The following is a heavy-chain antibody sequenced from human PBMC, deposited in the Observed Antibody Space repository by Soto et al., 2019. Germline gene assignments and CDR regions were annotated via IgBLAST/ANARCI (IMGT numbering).Heavy chain of an antibody. J-gene: IGHJ4*02. CDR2: FSLSGTT. V-gene: IGHV4-4*07. Sequence: SETLSLTCTVSGASITGTSYWSWIRQPAGRGLEWIGRFSLSGTTNYNPSLRSRVTMSADVSKNQFSLGLTSVTAADTALYYCARGMTPPGAPAWYYFDSWGQGTLVTVSS. CDR1: GASITGTSY. CDR3: ARGMTPPGAPAWYYFDS. D-gene: IGHD2-8*02.